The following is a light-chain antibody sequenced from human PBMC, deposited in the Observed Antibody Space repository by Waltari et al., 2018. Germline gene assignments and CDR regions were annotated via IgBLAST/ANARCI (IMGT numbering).Light chain of an antibody. J-gene: IGKJ1*01. CDR1: QGIRND. CDR2: AAS. Sequence: AIQMTQSPSSLSASVGDRVTITCRASQGIRNDLGWYQQKTGKAPKLLISAASRLQSGVPSRFSGSGSGTDFTLTISSLQPEDFATYYCLQDYNYPWTFGQGTKVEIK. V-gene: IGKV1-6*01. CDR3: LQDYNYPWT.